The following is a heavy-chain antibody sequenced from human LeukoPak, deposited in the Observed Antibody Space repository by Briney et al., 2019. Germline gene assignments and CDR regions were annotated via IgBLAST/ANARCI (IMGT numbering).Heavy chain of an antibody. J-gene: IGHJ4*02. D-gene: IGHD3-16*01. Sequence: GGSLRLSCTASGLTFPNYAMTWVRQAPGQGLEWVSSIKANGATTYYADSVRGRFTISRDNSKNTLYLQMNSLRAEDTAVYYCAKRVTTVITWAFDFWGQGTPVTVSS. CDR2: IKANGATT. CDR1: GLTFPNYA. V-gene: IGHV3-23*01. CDR3: AKRVTTVITWAFDF.